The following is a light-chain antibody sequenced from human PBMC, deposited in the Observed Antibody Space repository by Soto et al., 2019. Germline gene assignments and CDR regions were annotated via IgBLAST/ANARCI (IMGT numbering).Light chain of an antibody. CDR3: QQSYSDPC. Sequence: EIGVTQSPATPSVSPGERVTLSCRASQSVRSNLAWYQQKPGQAPRLLIYGASTRATGIPARFSGSGSGTDFTLTISSLQPEDFATYFCQQSYSDPCFGQGTKVDIK. CDR1: QSVRSN. J-gene: IGKJ1*01. CDR2: GAS. V-gene: IGKV3-15*01.